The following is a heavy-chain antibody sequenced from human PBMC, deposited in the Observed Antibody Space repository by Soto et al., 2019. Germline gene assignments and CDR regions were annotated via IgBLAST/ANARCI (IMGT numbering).Heavy chain of an antibody. CDR2: IYTSGST. V-gene: IGHV4-4*07. J-gene: IGHJ4*02. CDR1: GGSISDYY. Sequence: TLSLTCTVSGGSISDYYWSWIRQPAGKGLEWIGRIYTSGSTNYNPSLKSRVTMSLDTSKNQFSLKLTSVTAADTAVYYCARDSAPRAFDYWGQGTLVTVSS. CDR3: ARDSAPRAFDY.